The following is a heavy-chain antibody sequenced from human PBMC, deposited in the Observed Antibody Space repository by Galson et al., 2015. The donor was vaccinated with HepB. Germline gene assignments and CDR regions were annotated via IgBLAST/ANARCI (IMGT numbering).Heavy chain of an antibody. CDR3: AREGYCSSTSCYYFDY. D-gene: IGHD2-2*01. J-gene: IGHJ4*02. CDR1: GFTFSSYG. CDR2: IWYDGSNK. Sequence: SLRLSCAASGFTFSSYGMHWVRQAPGKGLEWVAVIWYDGSNKYYADSVKGRFTFSRDNSKNTLYLQMNSLRAEDTAVYYCAREGYCSSTSCYYFDYWGQGTLVTVSS. V-gene: IGHV3-33*08.